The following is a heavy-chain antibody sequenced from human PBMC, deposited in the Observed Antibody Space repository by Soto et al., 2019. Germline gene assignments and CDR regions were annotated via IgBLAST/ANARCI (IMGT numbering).Heavy chain of an antibody. CDR1: GSFISSTSFY. J-gene: IGHJ6*02. CDR3: ARHAYCSGGSCSTSYYSYHGLDV. Sequence: ASETLSLTCTFSGSFISSTSFYWGWIRQPPGKGLEWIGSIYYSGSTYYNPSLKSRVTISVDTSQNEFSLKLKSVTAADTAVYYCARHAYCSGGSCSTSYYSYHGLDVWGQGTTVTVSS. CDR2: IYYSGST. D-gene: IGHD2-15*01. V-gene: IGHV4-39*01.